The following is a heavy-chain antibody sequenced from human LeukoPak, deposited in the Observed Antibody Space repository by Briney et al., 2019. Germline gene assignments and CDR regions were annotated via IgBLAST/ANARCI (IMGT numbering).Heavy chain of an antibody. CDR3: ARRAGAYSHPYDY. CDR1: GFTVSSNS. Sequence: GGSLRLSCTVSGFTVSSNSMSWVRQAPGKGLEWVSFIYSDNTHYSDSVKGRFTFSRDNSKNTLYLQMNSLRAEDTAVYYCARRAGAYSHPYDYWGQGTLVTVSS. V-gene: IGHV3-53*01. J-gene: IGHJ4*02. CDR2: IYSDNT. D-gene: IGHD4/OR15-4a*01.